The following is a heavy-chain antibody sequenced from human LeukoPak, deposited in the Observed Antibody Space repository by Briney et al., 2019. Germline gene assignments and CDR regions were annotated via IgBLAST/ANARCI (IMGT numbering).Heavy chain of an antibody. V-gene: IGHV1-18*01. CDR1: GDTFTSYG. D-gene: IGHD3-10*01. J-gene: IGHJ6*03. CDR3: AKGSTVTPYYYYYYMDV. Sequence: GSSVKVSCKASGDTFTSYGISWLRLAPGQGLEWMGWISAYTGNTHCAQKLQGRVTMTTATSTSTTHMELRSLRSDDTAVYYWAKGSTVTPYYYYYYMDVWGKGTTVTISS. CDR2: ISAYTGNT.